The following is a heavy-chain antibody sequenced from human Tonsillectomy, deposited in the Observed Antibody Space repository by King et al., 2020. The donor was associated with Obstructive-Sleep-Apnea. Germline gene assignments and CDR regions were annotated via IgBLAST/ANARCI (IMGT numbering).Heavy chain of an antibody. Sequence: QLVQSGAEVKKPGASVKVSCKASENTFTRYFMHWVRQAPGQGLEWMGIINPSGGSTTYTQKFQGRVTMTRDTSTSTVYMELCSLRSEDTAVYYCASLSGNYHLYYYGMDVWGQGTTVTVSS. CDR2: INPSGGST. CDR1: ENTFTRYF. V-gene: IGHV1-46*03. J-gene: IGHJ6*02. D-gene: IGHD1-26*01. CDR3: ASLSGNYHLYYYGMDV.